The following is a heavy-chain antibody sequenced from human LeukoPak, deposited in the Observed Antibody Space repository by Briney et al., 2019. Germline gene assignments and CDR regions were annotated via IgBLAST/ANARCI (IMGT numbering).Heavy chain of an antibody. J-gene: IGHJ4*02. D-gene: IGHD3-3*01. V-gene: IGHV3-21*01. CDR2: MSSGSSYI. Sequence: PGGSLRLSCAASGFSFSSYSMTWVRQAPGKGLEWVSSMSSGSSYIYYADSVRGRFTISRDNAKNSLYLLMNSLRVEDTAVYYCARDRPTGASRLFVVQWGQGTLVTASS. CDR3: ARDRPTGASRLFVVQ. CDR1: GFSFSSYS.